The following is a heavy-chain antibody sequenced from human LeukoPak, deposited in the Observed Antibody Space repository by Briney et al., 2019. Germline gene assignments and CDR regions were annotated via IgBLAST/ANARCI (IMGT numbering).Heavy chain of an antibody. CDR2: IYHSGST. CDR3: ARADIKWLRSQEYYFDY. CDR1: GGSISSSNW. Sequence: SETLSLTCAVSGGSISSSNWWSWVRQPPGKGLEWIGEIYHSGSTNYNPSLKSRVTISVDKSKNQFSLKLSSVTAADTAVYYCARADIKWLRSQEYYFDYWGQGTLVTVSS. J-gene: IGHJ4*02. D-gene: IGHD5-12*01. V-gene: IGHV4-4*02.